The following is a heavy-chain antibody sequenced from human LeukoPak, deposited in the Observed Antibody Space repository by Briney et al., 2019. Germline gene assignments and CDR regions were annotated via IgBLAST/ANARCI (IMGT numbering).Heavy chain of an antibody. J-gene: IGHJ5*02. CDR3: ARGHFGFSVVGFDP. CDR2: IKQDGSEK. Sequence: GGSLRLSCAASGFTFSSYWMSWVRQAPGKGLEWVANIKQDGSEKYYVDSVKGRFTISRDNAKNSLYLQMNSLRAEDTAVYYCARGHFGFSVVGFDPWGQGTLVTVSS. CDR1: GFTFSSYW. V-gene: IGHV3-7*03. D-gene: IGHD3-10*01.